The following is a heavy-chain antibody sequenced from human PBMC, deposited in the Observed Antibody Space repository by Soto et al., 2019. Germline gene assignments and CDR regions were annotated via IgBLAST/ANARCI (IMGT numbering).Heavy chain of an antibody. Sequence: EVQLVESGGDLVQPGGSLRLSCAASGFTVSNNYMSWVRQAPGKGLEWVSVIYTGGYTNYADSVKGRFTISRDSSKNTLYRQMDSLRAEDTAVYYCAREAIIVIAAPEYYFDYWGQGTLVTVSS. V-gene: IGHV3-66*01. J-gene: IGHJ4*02. CDR2: IYTGGYT. D-gene: IGHD3-22*01. CDR1: GFTVSNNY. CDR3: AREAIIVIAAPEYYFDY.